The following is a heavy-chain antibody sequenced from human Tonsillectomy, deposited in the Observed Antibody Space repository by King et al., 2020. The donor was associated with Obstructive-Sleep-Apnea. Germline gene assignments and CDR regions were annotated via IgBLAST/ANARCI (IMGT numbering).Heavy chain of an antibody. D-gene: IGHD2-21*02. J-gene: IGHJ4*02. CDR1: GFTFNNYS. Sequence: VQLVESGGGLVKPGGSLRLSCAASGFTFNNYSMNWVRQAPGKGLEWVSSISRRSFYIYYSDSVKGRFTISRDNAKNSLYLQMNSLRAEDTAVYYCARGKAPSPDYYFDYWGQGTLVTVSS. V-gene: IGHV3-21*01. CDR2: ISRRSFYI. CDR3: ARGKAPSPDYYFDY.